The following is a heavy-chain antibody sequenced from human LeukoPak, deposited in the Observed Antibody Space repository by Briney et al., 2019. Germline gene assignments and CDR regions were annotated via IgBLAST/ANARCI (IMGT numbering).Heavy chain of an antibody. V-gene: IGHV4-31*03. Sequence: SETLSLTCTVSGGSISSGGYYWSCIRQHPGKGLEWIGYIYYSGSTYYNPSLKSRVTISVDTSKNQFSLKLSSVTAADTAVYYCARVVPAAISPPRWGQGTLVTVSS. J-gene: IGHJ4*02. CDR1: GGSISSGGYY. CDR3: ARVVPAAISPPR. D-gene: IGHD2-2*02. CDR2: IYYSGST.